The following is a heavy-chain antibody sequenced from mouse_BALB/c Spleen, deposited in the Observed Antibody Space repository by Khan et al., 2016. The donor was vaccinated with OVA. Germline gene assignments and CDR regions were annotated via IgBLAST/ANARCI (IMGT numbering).Heavy chain of an antibody. CDR1: GFAFISYD. D-gene: IGHD2-10*01. CDR2: ISSGGSYS. CDR3: ARPSYYGNPWFTY. Sequence: EVELVESGGGLVKPGGSLKLSCAASGFAFISYDMSWVRQTPGRRLEWVATISSGGSYSYYPDSVKGRFTISRDIDWKTLYLQMSSLRSEDTAFYYGARPSYYGNPWFTYWGQGTLVTVSA. J-gene: IGHJ3*01. V-gene: IGHV5-9*02.